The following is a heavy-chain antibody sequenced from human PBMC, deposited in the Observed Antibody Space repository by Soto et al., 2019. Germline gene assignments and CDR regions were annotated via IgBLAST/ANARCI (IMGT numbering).Heavy chain of an antibody. CDR3: AYGRGWWRLDV. D-gene: IGHD6-19*01. J-gene: IGHJ6*02. Sequence: QVHLQESGPGLVKPSGTLSLTCGVSGGSINNGYWWTWVRQPPGKGLEWIGEKHHSGSTNYNLSLKRRGSLSLDKSKNQFSLILSSVTAADPAVYYCAYGRGWWRLDVWGQGTTVTVSS. CDR1: GGSINNGYW. V-gene: IGHV4-4*02. CDR2: KHHSGST.